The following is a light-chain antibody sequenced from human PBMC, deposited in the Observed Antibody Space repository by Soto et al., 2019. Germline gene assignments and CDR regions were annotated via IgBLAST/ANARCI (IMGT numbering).Light chain of an antibody. Sequence: QSALTQPASVSGSPGQSITISCTGTSSDVGGFNYVSWYQQHPGKTPKLLIYEVHKRPSGISVRFSGSKSGATASLTISGLLPEDEAVYFCCTYAGHVPKFGGGTKLTVL. CDR2: EVH. CDR3: CTYAGHVPK. CDR1: SSDVGGFNY. V-gene: IGLV2-23*02. J-gene: IGLJ2*01.